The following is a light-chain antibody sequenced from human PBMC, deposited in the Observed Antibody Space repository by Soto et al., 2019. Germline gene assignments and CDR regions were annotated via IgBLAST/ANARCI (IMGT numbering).Light chain of an antibody. CDR3: CSYAGSRYV. J-gene: IGLJ1*01. CDR1: SSDVGGYNY. Sequence: QSVLTQPRSVSGSPGQSVTISCTGTSSDVGGYNYVSWYQQHPGKAPKLMIYDVSKRPSGVPDRFSGSKSGNTASLTISGLHAEDAADYYCCSYAGSRYVFGTGTKLTVL. V-gene: IGLV2-11*01. CDR2: DVS.